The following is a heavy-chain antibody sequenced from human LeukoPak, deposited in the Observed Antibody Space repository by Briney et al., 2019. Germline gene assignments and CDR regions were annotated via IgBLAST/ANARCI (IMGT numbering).Heavy chain of an antibody. CDR3: ARVLGTYFDY. J-gene: IGHJ4*02. V-gene: IGHV4-34*01. D-gene: IGHD7-27*01. CDR2: INHSGST. Sequence: PSETLSLTCAVYGGSFSGYYWSWIRQPPGKGLEWIGEINHSGSTNYNPSLKSRVTISVDTSKNQFSLKLSSVTAADTALYYCARVLGTYFDYWGQGTLVTVSS. CDR1: GGSFSGYY.